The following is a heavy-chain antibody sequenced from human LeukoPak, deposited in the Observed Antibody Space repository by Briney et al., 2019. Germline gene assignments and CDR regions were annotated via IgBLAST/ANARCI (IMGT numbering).Heavy chain of an antibody. CDR3: ARSSIAARLHNWFDP. Sequence: SVKVSCKAPGGTFSSYAISWVRQAPGQGLEWMGGIIPIFGTANYAQKFQGRVTITADKSTSTAYMELSSLRSEDTAVYYCARSSIAARLHNWFDPWGQGTLVTASS. V-gene: IGHV1-69*06. CDR2: IIPIFGTA. CDR1: GGTFSSYA. D-gene: IGHD6-6*01. J-gene: IGHJ5*02.